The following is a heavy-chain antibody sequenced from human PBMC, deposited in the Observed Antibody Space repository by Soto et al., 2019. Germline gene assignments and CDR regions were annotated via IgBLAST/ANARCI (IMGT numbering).Heavy chain of an antibody. CDR3: AKSRDGYNFYYYYGMDV. J-gene: IGHJ6*02. CDR2: ISYDGSNQ. V-gene: IGHV3-30*18. D-gene: IGHD5-12*01. Sequence: QVQLVESGGGVVEPGRSLRLSCAVSGFTFSNYGMHWVRQAPGKGLEWVAVISYDGSNQYYGDSVKDRFTISRDNSKNTLYLQMNSLRAEDTAVYFCAKSRDGYNFYYYYGMDVWGQGTPVTVSS. CDR1: GFTFSNYG.